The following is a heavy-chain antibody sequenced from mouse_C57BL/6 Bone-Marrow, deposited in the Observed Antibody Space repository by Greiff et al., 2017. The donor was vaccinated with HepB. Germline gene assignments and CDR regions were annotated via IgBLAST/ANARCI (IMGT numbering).Heavy chain of an antibody. CDR2: INPNNGGT. CDR3: AREVNDGYFWFAY. J-gene: IGHJ3*01. D-gene: IGHD2-3*01. CDR1: GYTFTDYN. Sequence: EVKLQQSGPELVKPGASVKIPCKASGYTFTDYNMDWVKQSHGKSLEWIGDINPNNGGTIYNQKFKGKATLTVDKSSSTAYMELRSLTSEDTAVYYCAREVNDGYFWFAYWGQGTLVTVSA. V-gene: IGHV1-18*01.